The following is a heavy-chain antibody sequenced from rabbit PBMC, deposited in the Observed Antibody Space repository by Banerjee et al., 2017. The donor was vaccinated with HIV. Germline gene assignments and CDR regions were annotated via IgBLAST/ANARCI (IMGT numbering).Heavy chain of an antibody. V-gene: IGHV1S40*01. CDR1: GFSISSSYY. J-gene: IGHJ4*01. CDR2: ISAGSSDRT. D-gene: IGHD2-1*01. Sequence: QSLEESGGGLVQPEGSLTLTCTASGFSISSSYYMCWVRQAPGKGLEWIACISAGSSDRTYYASWAKGRFTISKTSSNTVTLQWTSLTAADTATYFCAREDYVGYGFFNLWGPGTLVTVS. CDR3: AREDYVGYGFFNL.